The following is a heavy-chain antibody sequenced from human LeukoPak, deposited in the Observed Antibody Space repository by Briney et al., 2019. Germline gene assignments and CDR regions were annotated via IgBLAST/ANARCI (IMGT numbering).Heavy chain of an antibody. J-gene: IGHJ4*02. CDR1: GGSISSYY. CDR2: IYYSGST. CDR3: ARGSITIFGVVNPFDY. D-gene: IGHD3-3*01. V-gene: IGHV4-59*01. Sequence: PSETLSLTCTVSGGSISSYYWSWIRQPPGKGLEWIGSIYYSGSTNYNPSLKSRVTISVDTSKNQFSLRLSSVTAADTAVYYCARGSITIFGVVNPFDYWGQGTLVTVSS.